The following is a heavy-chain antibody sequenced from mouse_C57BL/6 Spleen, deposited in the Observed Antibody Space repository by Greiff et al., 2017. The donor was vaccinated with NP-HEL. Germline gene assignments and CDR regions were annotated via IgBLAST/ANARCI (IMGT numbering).Heavy chain of an antibody. CDR1: GFNIKDDY. CDR2: IDPENGDT. J-gene: IGHJ3*01. V-gene: IGHV14-4*01. Sequence: EVQLQQSGAELVRPGASVKLSCTASGFNIKDDYMHWVKQRPEQGLEWIGWIDPENGDTEYASKFQGKATITADTSSNTAYLQPSSLTSEDTAVYYCTYYYGSSFGFAYWGQRTLVNVSA. D-gene: IGHD1-1*01. CDR3: TYYYGSSFGFAY.